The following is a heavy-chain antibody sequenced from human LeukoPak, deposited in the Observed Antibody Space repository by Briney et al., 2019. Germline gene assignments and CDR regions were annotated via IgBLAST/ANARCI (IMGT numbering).Heavy chain of an antibody. CDR2: FIGNGGTT. Sequence: PGRSLSLSCAPSGLTFSIYAMHWVRQPPGRGLEWVSAFIGNGGTTYYADCVKGRFTISRDNSKNTLYLQMNSLRAEDTAVYYCAKPRDYYGPFAYWGQGTLVTVSS. V-gene: IGHV3-23*01. CDR1: GLTFSIYA. J-gene: IGHJ4*02. D-gene: IGHD3-10*01. CDR3: AKPRDYYGPFAY.